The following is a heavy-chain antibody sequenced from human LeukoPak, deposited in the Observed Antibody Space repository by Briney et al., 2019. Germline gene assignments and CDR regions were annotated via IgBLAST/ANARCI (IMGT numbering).Heavy chain of an antibody. CDR1: GFTFSSYW. CDR2: INDDGSDA. Sequence: GGSLRLSCAASGFTFSSYWMTWVRQAPGKGLEWVANINDDGSDANYVDSVKGRFTVSRDNAKNSLYLQLNSLRVEDTAVYYCARGSAYYDSSGYLWGQGTLVTVSS. CDR3: ARGSAYYDSSGYL. J-gene: IGHJ4*02. D-gene: IGHD3-22*01. V-gene: IGHV3-7*01.